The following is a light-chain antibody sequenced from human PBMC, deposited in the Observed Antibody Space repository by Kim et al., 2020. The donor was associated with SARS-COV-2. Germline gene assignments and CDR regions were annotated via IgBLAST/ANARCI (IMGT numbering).Light chain of an antibody. Sequence: SYELTKPPSVSVSPGQTARITCSGDALAKQYAYWYQQKPGQAPVLVIYKDSERPSGIPERFSGSSSGTTVTLTISGVQAEDEADYYCQSADSSDTYYVFGTGTKVTVL. J-gene: IGLJ1*01. CDR3: QSADSSDTYYV. CDR2: KDS. CDR1: ALAKQY. V-gene: IGLV3-25*03.